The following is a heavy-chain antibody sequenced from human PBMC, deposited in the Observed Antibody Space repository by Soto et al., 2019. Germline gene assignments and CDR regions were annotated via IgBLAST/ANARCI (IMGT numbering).Heavy chain of an antibody. CDR1: GFTFSSYG. Sequence: QVQLVESGGGVVQPGRSLRLSCAASGFTFSSYGMHWVRQAPGKGLEWVAVIWYDGSNKYYADSVKGRFTISRDNSKNTLYLQMNSLRAEDTAVYYGARSGQKYSSSWAFDYWGQGTLVTVSS. CDR2: IWYDGSNK. D-gene: IGHD6-13*01. V-gene: IGHV3-33*01. CDR3: ARSGQKYSSSWAFDY. J-gene: IGHJ4*02.